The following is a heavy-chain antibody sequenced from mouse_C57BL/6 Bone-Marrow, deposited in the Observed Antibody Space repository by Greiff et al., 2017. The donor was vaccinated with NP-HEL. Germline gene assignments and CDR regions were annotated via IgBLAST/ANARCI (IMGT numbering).Heavy chain of an antibody. CDR2: IDPSDSYT. J-gene: IGHJ3*01. CDR1: GYTFTSYW. V-gene: IGHV1-69*01. Sequence: QVQLQQSGAELVMPGASVKLSCKASGYTFTSYWMHWVKQRPGQGLEWIGEIDPSDSYTNYNQKFKGKSTLTVDKSSSTPYRQLSSLTSEDSAVYYCARSGGSGTFAYWGQGTLVTVSA. CDR3: ARSGGSGTFAY. D-gene: IGHD4-1*01.